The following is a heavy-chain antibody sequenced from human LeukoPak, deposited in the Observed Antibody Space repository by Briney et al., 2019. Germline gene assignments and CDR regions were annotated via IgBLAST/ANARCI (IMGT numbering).Heavy chain of an antibody. CDR2: TYYRSKWYN. CDR1: GDSVSSNSAA. V-gene: IGHV6-1*01. Sequence: SQTLSLTCAISGDSVSSNSAAWNWIRQSPSRGLEWLGRTYYRSKWYNDYAVSVKSRITVNPDTSKNQFSLQLNSVTPEDTAVYYCARETYYYDSSGYNWFDPWGQGTLVTVSS. CDR3: ARETYYYDSSGYNWFDP. J-gene: IGHJ5*02. D-gene: IGHD3-22*01.